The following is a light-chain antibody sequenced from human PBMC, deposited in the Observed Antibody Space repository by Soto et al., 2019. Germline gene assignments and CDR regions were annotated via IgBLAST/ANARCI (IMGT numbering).Light chain of an antibody. CDR3: QSYDSSLSALYV. CDR1: SSNIGAGYE. CDR2: GNN. J-gene: IGLJ1*01. Sequence: QSVLTRPPSVSGAPGQRVTISCTGSSSNIGAGYEVHWYQQLPGTAPKLLIYGNNNRPSGVPDRFSGSKSATSASPAITGLQAEDEADYYCQSYDSSLSALYVFGTGTKVTVL. V-gene: IGLV1-40*01.